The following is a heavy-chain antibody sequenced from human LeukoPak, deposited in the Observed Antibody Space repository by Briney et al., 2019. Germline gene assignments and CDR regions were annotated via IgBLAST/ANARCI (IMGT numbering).Heavy chain of an antibody. Sequence: SETLSLTCSVSGGSISSSSYYWGWIRQPPGKGLEWIGSIYYSGITYYNPSLKSRVTISVDTSSNQFSLKLSSVTAADTAMYYCARLLIYCSSTNCHFDYWGQGTLVTVSS. CDR1: GGSISSSSYY. CDR3: ARLLIYCSSTNCHFDY. V-gene: IGHV4-39*01. J-gene: IGHJ4*02. CDR2: IYYSGIT. D-gene: IGHD2-2*01.